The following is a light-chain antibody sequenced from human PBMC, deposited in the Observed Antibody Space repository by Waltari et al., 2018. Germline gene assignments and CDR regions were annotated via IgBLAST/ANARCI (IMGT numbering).Light chain of an antibody. CDR3: AAWDDSLNGL. Sequence: QSVLTQPPSASRTPGQRVTISCSGSSSNIGSHNVNWYQKVQETAPKLRSYSTKQRPSWVPCLCSGSKSGTSASLAISGLQSEDEAEYYCAAWDDSLNGLFGGGTKLTVL. V-gene: IGLV1-44*01. J-gene: IGLJ2*01. CDR2: STK. CDR1: SSNIGSHN.